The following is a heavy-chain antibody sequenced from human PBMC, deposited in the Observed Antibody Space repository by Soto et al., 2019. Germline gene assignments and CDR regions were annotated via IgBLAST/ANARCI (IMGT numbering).Heavy chain of an antibody. J-gene: IGHJ5*02. V-gene: IGHV4-31*03. CDR1: GGSISSGGYY. Sequence: SETLSLTCTVSGGSISSGGYYWSWIRQHPGTGLEWIGHISYSGSTYYNTSLKSRVTISVDTSRNQFSLKLSSVTAADTAVYYCARCPKIAAAGVALGSWFDPWGQGTLVTVSS. CDR2: ISYSGST. D-gene: IGHD6-13*01. CDR3: ARCPKIAAAGVALGSWFDP.